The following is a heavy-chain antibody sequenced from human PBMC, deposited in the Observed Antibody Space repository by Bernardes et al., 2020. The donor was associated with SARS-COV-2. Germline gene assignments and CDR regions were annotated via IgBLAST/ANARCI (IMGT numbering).Heavy chain of an antibody. CDR1: GFTLSNYC. V-gene: IGHV3-74*01. CDR3: TRVLEGTAGTFDI. J-gene: IGHJ3*02. Sequence: WGSLRLSCEASGFTLSNYCMHWVRQVPGKGLVWASRIKNDGSGITYADSVKGRFTISRDNAKNTLFLQMNSLRAEDTAVYYCTRVLEGTAGTFDIWGQGTAVTVSS. CDR2: IKNDGSGI. D-gene: IGHD3-10*01.